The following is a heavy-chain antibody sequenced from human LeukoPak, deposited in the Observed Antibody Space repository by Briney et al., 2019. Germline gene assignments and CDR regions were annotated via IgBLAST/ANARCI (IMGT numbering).Heavy chain of an antibody. D-gene: IGHD5-18*01. V-gene: IGHV6-1*01. CDR1: GDSVSSKSVA. CDR3: ARTAMRVVDS. Sequence: SQTLSLTCAISGDSVSSKSVAWNWIRQSPSRGLEWLGRTYYRSKWYNEYAVSVKSRVITNPDTSKNQFSLQLNSMTPEDTAVYYCARTAMRVVDSWGQGTLVTVSS. CDR2: TYYRSKWYN. J-gene: IGHJ4*02.